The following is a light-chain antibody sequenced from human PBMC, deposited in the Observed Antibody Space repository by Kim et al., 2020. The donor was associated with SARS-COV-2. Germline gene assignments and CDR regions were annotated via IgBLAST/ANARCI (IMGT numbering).Light chain of an antibody. CDR1: QGISNY. CDR3: QEYNSGPRT. V-gene: IGKV1-27*01. Sequence: DIQMTQSPSSLSASVGDRVTITCRASQGISNYLAWYQQKPGKVPKLLIYAASSLQSGVPSQFSGSGSGTDLTLTISSLQPEDVATYYGQEYNSGPRTFGGGTKVDIK. CDR2: AAS. J-gene: IGKJ4*01.